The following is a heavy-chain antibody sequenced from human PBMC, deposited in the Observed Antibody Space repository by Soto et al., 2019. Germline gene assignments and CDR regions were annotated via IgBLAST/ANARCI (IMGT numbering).Heavy chain of an antibody. J-gene: IGHJ5*02. D-gene: IGHD3-16*01. CDR2: ISTSDYT. CDR3: VRDLSGGGWFDP. Sequence: EVQLVESGGGLVRPGGSLRLSCAASGFTFSSYDMHWVRQSTGKGLEWVSAISTSDYTYYPDSVKGRFTISRENAKYSLYLQMNSLRVEDTAVYYCVRDLSGGGWFDPWGQGTLVTVSS. CDR1: GFTFSSYD. V-gene: IGHV3-13*01.